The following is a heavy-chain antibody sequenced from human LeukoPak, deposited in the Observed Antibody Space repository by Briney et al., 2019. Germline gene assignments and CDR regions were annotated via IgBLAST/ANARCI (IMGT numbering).Heavy chain of an antibody. Sequence: PSETLSLTCTVSGGSISSSSYYWGWIRQPPGKGLEWIGSIYYSGSTYYNPSLKSRVTISVDTSKNQFSLKLSSVTAADTAVYYCARAALSYRRSNYYYYMDVWGKGTTVTVSS. J-gene: IGHJ6*03. CDR2: IYYSGST. CDR3: ARAALSYRRSNYYYYMDV. V-gene: IGHV4-39*07. CDR1: GGSISSSSYY. D-gene: IGHD4-11*01.